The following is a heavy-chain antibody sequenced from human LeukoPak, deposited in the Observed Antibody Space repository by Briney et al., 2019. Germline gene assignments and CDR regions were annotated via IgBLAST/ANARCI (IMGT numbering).Heavy chain of an antibody. V-gene: IGHV3-53*01. Sequence: GGSLRLSCTVSGFTVSSNSISWVRQAPGKGLEWVSFIYSDNTHYSDSVKGRFTISRDNSKNTLYLQMNSLRAEDTAVYYCARVAAAGSLAYYYYMDVWGKGTTVTISS. D-gene: IGHD6-13*01. CDR1: GFTVSSNS. CDR3: ARVAAAGSLAYYYYMDV. J-gene: IGHJ6*03. CDR2: IYSDNT.